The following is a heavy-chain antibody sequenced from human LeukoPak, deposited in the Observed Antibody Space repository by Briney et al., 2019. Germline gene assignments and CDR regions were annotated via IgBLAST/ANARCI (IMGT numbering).Heavy chain of an antibody. D-gene: IGHD3-3*01. CDR3: ARGHDFWSGSLQIYFDY. J-gene: IGHJ4*02. Sequence: SETLSLTCAVSGGSISSSNWWSWVRPPPGKGLEWIGEIYHSGSTNYNPSLKSRVTISVDTSKNQFSLKLSSVTAADTAVYYCARGHDFWSGSLQIYFDYWGQGTLVTVSS. CDR1: GGSISSSNW. V-gene: IGHV4-4*02. CDR2: IYHSGST.